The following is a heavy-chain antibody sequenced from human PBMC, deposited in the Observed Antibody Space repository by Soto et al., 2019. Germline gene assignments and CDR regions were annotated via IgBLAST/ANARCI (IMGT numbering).Heavy chain of an antibody. Sequence: GGSLRLSCAASGFTFSNAWMSWVRQAPGKGLEWVGRIKSKTDGGTTDYAAPVKGRFTISRDDSKNTLYLQMNSLKTEDTAVYYCTTATLRLLEWFNPDFNWFDFWGQGTLVPVSS. CDR2: IKSKTDGGTT. J-gene: IGHJ5*01. V-gene: IGHV3-15*01. CDR1: GFTFSNAW. CDR3: TTATLRLLEWFNPDFNWFDF. D-gene: IGHD3-3*01.